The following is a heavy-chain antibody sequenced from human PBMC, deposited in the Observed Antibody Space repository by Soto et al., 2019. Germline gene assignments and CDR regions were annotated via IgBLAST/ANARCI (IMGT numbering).Heavy chain of an antibody. V-gene: IGHV1-69*13. J-gene: IGHJ5*02. CDR1: GGTFSSYA. CDR3: ARVTRGTRFVLLAP. D-gene: IGHD3-3*02. Sequence: SVKVSCKASGGTFSSYAISWVRQAPGQGLEWMGGIIPIFGTANYAQKFQGRVTITADESTSTAYMELSSLRSEGTAVYYCARVTRGTRFVLLAPWGQGTLVPVSS. CDR2: IIPIFGTA.